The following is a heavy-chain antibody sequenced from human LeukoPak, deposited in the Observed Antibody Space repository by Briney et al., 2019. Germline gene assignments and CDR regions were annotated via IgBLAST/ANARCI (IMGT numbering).Heavy chain of an antibody. D-gene: IGHD3-22*01. CDR2: IYYSGST. CDR1: GDSISSYY. J-gene: IGHJ3*02. CDR3: ARTYDSSGYSAFHI. V-gene: IGHV4-59*01. Sequence: PSETLSLTCNVSGDSISSYYWTWIRQTPGKELEWIGYIYYSGSTYYNPSLESRVTMSVDTSKSRFSLKLTSVTAADTAVYYCARTYDSSGYSAFHIWGQGTMVTVSS.